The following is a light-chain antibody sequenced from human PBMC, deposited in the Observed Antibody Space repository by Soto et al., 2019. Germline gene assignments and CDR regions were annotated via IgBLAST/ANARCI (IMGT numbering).Light chain of an antibody. J-gene: IGKJ1*01. CDR1: QYINTR. CDR3: NQRQSWPRT. Sequence: EIVLTQSPATLSSFPGDRVTLSCRASQYINTRLAWYQHRPGQAPRLLIYQTSIRAAGIPARFSASGSGTDFTLTIRDVQPEDFALYYCNQRQSWPRTFGQGTKVDIK. V-gene: IGKV3-11*01. CDR2: QTS.